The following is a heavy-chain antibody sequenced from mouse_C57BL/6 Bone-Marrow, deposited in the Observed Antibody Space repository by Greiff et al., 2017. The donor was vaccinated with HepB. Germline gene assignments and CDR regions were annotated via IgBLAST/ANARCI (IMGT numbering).Heavy chain of an antibody. CDR1: GYTFTSYW. V-gene: IGHV1-69*01. CDR2: TDPSDSYT. D-gene: IGHD2-3*01. J-gene: IGHJ4*01. CDR3: ARWDDGYPGAMDY. Sequence: QVQLQQPGAELVMPGASVKLSCKASGYTFTSYWMHWVKQRPGQGLEWIGETDPSDSYTNYNQKFKGKSTLTVDKSSSTAYMQLSSLTSEDAAVYYCARWDDGYPGAMDYWGQGTSVTVSS.